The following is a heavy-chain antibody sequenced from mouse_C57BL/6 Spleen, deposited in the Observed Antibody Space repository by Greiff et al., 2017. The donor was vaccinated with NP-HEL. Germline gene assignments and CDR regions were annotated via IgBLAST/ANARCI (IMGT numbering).Heavy chain of an antibody. Sequence: VQLQQSGPELVKPGASVKISCKASGYTFTDYYMNWVKQSHGKSLEWIGDINPNNGGTSYNQKFKGKATLTVDKSSSTAYMELRSLTSEDSAVYYCAGERGVYDGYYFAYWGQGTLVTVSA. D-gene: IGHD2-3*01. CDR1: GYTFTDYY. CDR3: AGERGVYDGYYFAY. J-gene: IGHJ3*01. CDR2: INPNNGGT. V-gene: IGHV1-26*01.